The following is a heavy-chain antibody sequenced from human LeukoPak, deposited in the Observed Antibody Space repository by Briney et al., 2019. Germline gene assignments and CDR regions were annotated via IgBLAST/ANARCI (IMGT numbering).Heavy chain of an antibody. Sequence: GSLRLSCAASGFTFSRYTLHWVRQPPGKGLEWVTLTSGDGTTQSYADFVKGRFTISRDNSRNTLYLQMNSLRAEDTAVYYCARGSVGTPPPFDFWGRGALVTVSS. CDR2: TSGDGTTQ. J-gene: IGHJ4*02. V-gene: IGHV3-30*04. CDR1: GFTFSRYT. D-gene: IGHD2-15*01. CDR3: ARGSVGTPPPFDF.